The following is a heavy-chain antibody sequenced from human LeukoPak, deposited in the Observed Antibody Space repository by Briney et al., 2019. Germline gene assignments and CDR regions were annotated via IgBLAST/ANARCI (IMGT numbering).Heavy chain of an antibody. CDR2: INHSGST. J-gene: IGHJ6*03. D-gene: IGHD3-22*01. V-gene: IGHV4-34*01. CDR3: ARGSYSSGYYFQNYYYMDV. CDR1: GGSFSDYY. Sequence: SETLSLTCAVYGGSFSDYYWKWIRQPPGKGLEWIGEINHSGSTNFNPSLKSRDTISVDTSKNQFSLKLTSVTAADTAVYYCARGSYSSGYYFQNYYYMDVWGKGTTVTISS.